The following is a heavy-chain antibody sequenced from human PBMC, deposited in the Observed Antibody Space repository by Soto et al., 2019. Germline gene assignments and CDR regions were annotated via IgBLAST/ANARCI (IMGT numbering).Heavy chain of an antibody. CDR1: GGSISSGGYY. CDR2: IYYSGST. V-gene: IGHV4-31*03. J-gene: IGHJ4*02. D-gene: IGHD3-22*01. Sequence: QVQLQESGPGLVKPSQTLSLTCTVSGGSISSGGYYWSWIRQHPGKGLEWIGYIYYSGSTYYNPSLERRXXIXLXXSKNQFSLKLSSVTAADTAVYYCASIWAAGGYYDYWGQGTLVTVSS. CDR3: ASIWAAGGYYDY.